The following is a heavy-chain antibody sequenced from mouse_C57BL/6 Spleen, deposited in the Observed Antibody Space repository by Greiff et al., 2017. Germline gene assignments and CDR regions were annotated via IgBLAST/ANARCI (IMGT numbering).Heavy chain of an antibody. V-gene: IGHV1-5*01. D-gene: IGHD2-3*01. Sequence: SGTVLARPGASVKMSCKTSGYTFTSYWMHWVKQRPGQGLEWIGAIYPGNSDTSYNQKFKGKAKLTAVTSASTAYMELSSLTNEDSAVYYCTSLIYDGYYVAYWGQGTLVTVSA. J-gene: IGHJ3*01. CDR2: IYPGNSDT. CDR3: TSLIYDGYYVAY. CDR1: GYTFTSYW.